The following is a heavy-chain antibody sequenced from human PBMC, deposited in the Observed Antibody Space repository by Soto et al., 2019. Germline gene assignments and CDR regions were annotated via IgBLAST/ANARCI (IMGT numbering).Heavy chain of an antibody. D-gene: IGHD6-19*01. J-gene: IGHJ4*02. CDR2: IKEDGSEK. Sequence: LRLSCAASGFTFSNYWMSWVRQVPGKGLAWVSNIKEDGSEKYYVDSVKGRFTISRDNAKNSVHLQMNSLRDEDTAVYYCVRFSILVSGRGRGAFFDSWGQGTPVTVSS. CDR1: GFTFSNYW. CDR3: VRFSILVSGRGRGAFFDS. V-gene: IGHV3-7*03.